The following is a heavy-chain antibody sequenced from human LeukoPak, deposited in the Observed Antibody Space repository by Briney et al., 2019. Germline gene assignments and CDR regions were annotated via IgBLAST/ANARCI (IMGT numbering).Heavy chain of an antibody. J-gene: IGHJ4*02. D-gene: IGHD3-9*01. Sequence: GGSLRLSCAASGFTFSSYGMHWVRQAPGKGLEWVAVIWYDGSNKYYADSVKGRFTISRDNSKNTLYLQMNSLRAEDTAVHYCALLGVFGDILTGQKYFDYWGQGTLVTVSS. CDR2: IWYDGSNK. CDR3: ALLGVFGDILTGQKYFDY. CDR1: GFTFSSYG. V-gene: IGHV3-33*01.